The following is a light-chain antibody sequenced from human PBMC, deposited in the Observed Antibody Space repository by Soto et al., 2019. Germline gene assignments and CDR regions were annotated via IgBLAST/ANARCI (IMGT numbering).Light chain of an antibody. Sequence: EFVMTHSPHTLSVSPGGRATLSSTASQSIRTNLAWYRRKPGQAPSLLIYDTSNRATGTPARISGSGSGTDFTLTIGSLEPEESAVYFCQQRSNWPITFGQGTRLEIK. CDR1: QSIRTN. J-gene: IGKJ5*01. CDR3: QQRSNWPIT. V-gene: IGKV3D-11*03. CDR2: DTS.